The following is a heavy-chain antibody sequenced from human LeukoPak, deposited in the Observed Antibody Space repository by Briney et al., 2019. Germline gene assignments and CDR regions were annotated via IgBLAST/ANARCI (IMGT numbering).Heavy chain of an antibody. CDR1: GSRFTTYW. CDR2: IYPGDSDT. D-gene: IGHD5-18*01. CDR3: ARYRYSYGYADY. V-gene: IGHV5-51*01. J-gene: IGHJ4*02. Sequence: GEPLKISCKGSGSRFTTYWIGWVRQMPGKGLEWMGIIYPGDSDTRYSPSFQGQVTISADKSISTAYLQWSSLKASDSAMYFCARYRYSYGYADYWGQGTLVTVSS.